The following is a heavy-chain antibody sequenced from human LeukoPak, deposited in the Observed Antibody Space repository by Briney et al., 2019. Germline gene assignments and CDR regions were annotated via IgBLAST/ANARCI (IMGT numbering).Heavy chain of an antibody. CDR1: GGSISSYY. V-gene: IGHV4-59*01. D-gene: IGHD3-22*01. J-gene: IGHJ4*02. Sequence: SETLSLTCTVSGGSISSYYWSWIRQPPGKGLEWIGYIYYSGSTNYNPSLKSRVTISVDTSKNQFSLKLSSVTAADTAVYYCARGIYYYDKLDYWGQGSLVTVSS. CDR2: IYYSGST. CDR3: ARGIYYYDKLDY.